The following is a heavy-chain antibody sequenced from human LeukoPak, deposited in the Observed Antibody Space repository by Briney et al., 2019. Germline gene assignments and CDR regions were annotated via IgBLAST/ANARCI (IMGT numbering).Heavy chain of an antibody. CDR2: IYYSGST. J-gene: IGHJ5*02. CDR3: ARDRGRVGWFDP. CDR1: GGSISSSSYY. D-gene: IGHD1-26*01. Sequence: SETLSLTCTVSGGSISSSSYYWGWIRQPPGKGLEWIGSIYYSGSTYYNPSLKSRVTISVDTSKNQFSLKLSSVTAADTAVYYCARDRGRVGWFDPWGQGTLVTVSS. V-gene: IGHV4-39*07.